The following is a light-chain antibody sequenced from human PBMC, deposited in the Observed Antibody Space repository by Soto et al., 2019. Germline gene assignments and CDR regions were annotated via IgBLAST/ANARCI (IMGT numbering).Light chain of an antibody. V-gene: IGKV3-15*01. CDR1: QGIGGT. CDR2: DTV. Sequence: EIVMTQSPATLSVSPGERATLSCRASQGIGGTLAWYQQKPGHSPRLLIYDTVIRATGVPARFSVSVSGTEFTLTITSLQSEDFAIYYCQHYTNWPLTFGGGTRVESK. J-gene: IGKJ4*01. CDR3: QHYTNWPLT.